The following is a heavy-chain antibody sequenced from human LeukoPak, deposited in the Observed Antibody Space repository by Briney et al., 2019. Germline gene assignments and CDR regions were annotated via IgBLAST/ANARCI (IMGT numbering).Heavy chain of an antibody. Sequence: GGSLRLSCAASGFTFSSYEMNWVRQAPGKGLEWVSYISSSGSAIYYADSVKGRFTISRDNAKNSLYLQMNSLRAEDTAVYYCAIGRSWRLNYYWAQGTLVTASS. CDR3: AIGRSWRLNYY. V-gene: IGHV3-48*03. D-gene: IGHD2-15*01. J-gene: IGHJ4*02. CDR1: GFTFSSYE. CDR2: ISSSGSAI.